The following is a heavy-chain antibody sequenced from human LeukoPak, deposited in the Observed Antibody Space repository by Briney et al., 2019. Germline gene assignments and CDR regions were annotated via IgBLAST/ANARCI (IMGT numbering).Heavy chain of an antibody. CDR1: GFTFDDYA. Sequence: PGGSLRLSCAASGFTFDDYAMHWVRQAPGKGLEWVSGISWNSGSIGYADSVKGRFTISRDNAKNSLYLQMNSLRAEDMALYYCARALGKGPWDYDFWSGPTILDYWGQGTLVTVSS. CDR3: ARALGKGPWDYDFWSGPTILDY. J-gene: IGHJ4*02. D-gene: IGHD3-3*01. V-gene: IGHV3-9*03. CDR2: ISWNSGSI.